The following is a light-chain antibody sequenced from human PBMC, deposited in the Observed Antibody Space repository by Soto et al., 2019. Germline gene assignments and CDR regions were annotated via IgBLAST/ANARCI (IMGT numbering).Light chain of an antibody. V-gene: IGKV1-9*01. CDR1: YAISSS. CDR3: QQLSHYPYT. Sequence: DIQLTQSPSFLSASVEARVTISCRASYAISSSLAWYQQEPGKPPKLLIYDSSTLQTGVPSRFTGSGSGRKFTLTISGLQFGDFATYFCQQLSHYPYTFGQGTKLEI. CDR2: DSS. J-gene: IGKJ2*01.